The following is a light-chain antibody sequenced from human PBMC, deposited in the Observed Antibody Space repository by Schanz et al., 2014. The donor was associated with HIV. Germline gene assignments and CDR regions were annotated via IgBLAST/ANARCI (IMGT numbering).Light chain of an antibody. CDR2: GAS. V-gene: IGKV3D-15*01. Sequence: EIVMTQSPGTLSVSPGERATLSCRASQSVSSNFAWYQQKPGQAPRLLIYGASSRATGIPDRFSGSGSGTDFTLTISRLEPEDFAVYYCQQYNNWPGTFGQGTKVEIK. CDR3: QQYNNWPGT. CDR1: QSVSSN. J-gene: IGKJ1*01.